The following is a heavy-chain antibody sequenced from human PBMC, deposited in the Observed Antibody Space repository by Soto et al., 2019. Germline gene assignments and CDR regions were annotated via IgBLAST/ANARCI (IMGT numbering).Heavy chain of an antibody. V-gene: IGHV4-59*12. CDR1: FGPISNYY. CDR3: ARGPPFY. CDR2: MCYSGYT. J-gene: IGHJ4*02. Sequence: ASETLSLTCTFSFGPISNYYCSWFRQPPGQGLEWIGYMCYSGYTNYNPSLRSRVSISVDKSKNQFSLKLSSVTAADTAVYYCARGPPFYWGQGTLVTVSS.